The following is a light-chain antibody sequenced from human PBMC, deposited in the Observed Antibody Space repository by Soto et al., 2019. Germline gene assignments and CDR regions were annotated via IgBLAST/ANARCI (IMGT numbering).Light chain of an antibody. CDR3: QQYGSSPSIT. CDR1: QGVSSSY. J-gene: IGKJ5*01. CDR2: DAS. V-gene: IGKV3-20*01. Sequence: EIVLTQSPGTLSLSQGERATLSCRAGQGVSSSYLAWYQQKPGLAPRLLIYDASSRATGIPDRFSGSGSGTDFTLTISRLEPEDFAVYYCQQYGSSPSITFGQGTRLEIK.